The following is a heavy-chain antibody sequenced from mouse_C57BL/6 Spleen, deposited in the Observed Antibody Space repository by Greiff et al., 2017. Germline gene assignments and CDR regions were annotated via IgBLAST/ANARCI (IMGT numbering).Heavy chain of an antibody. CDR2: IWGDGST. D-gene: IGHD2-4*01. CDR3: AKEGDDYLHFDY. J-gene: IGHJ2*01. V-gene: IGHV2-3*01. Sequence: QVQLQESGPGLVAPSQSLSITCTVSGFSLTSYGVSWVRQPPGKGLEWLGVIWGDGSTNYHSALISRLSISKDNSKSQVFLKLNSLSTDDTATYYCAKEGDDYLHFDYWGQGTTLTVSS. CDR1: GFSLTSYG.